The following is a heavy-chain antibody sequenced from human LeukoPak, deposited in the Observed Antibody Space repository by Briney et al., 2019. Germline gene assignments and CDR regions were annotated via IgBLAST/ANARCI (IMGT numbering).Heavy chain of an antibody. J-gene: IGHJ6*03. CDR2: INHSGST. Sequence: KTSETLSLTCAVYGGSFSGYYWSWIRQPPGKGLEWIGEINHSGSTNYNPSLKSRVTISVDTSKNQFSLKLSSVTAADTAVYYCARGRRLRFLEWLLNDYYYMDVWGKGTTVTVSS. D-gene: IGHD3-3*01. V-gene: IGHV4-34*01. CDR3: ARGRRLRFLEWLLNDYYYMDV. CDR1: GGSFSGYY.